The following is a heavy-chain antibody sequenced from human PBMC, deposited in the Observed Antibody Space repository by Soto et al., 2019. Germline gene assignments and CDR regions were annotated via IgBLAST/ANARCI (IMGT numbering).Heavy chain of an antibody. Sequence: SVKVSCKASGGTFDSYAISWVRQAPGQGLEWMGGVIPMFLKSNYAQKFQGRVTITADKSTNTVYMEMNSLKSEDTAVYYCVRGGGEMANPPPYLYWGQGTQVTVSS. J-gene: IGHJ4*02. CDR3: VRGGGEMANPPPYLY. CDR1: GGTFDSYA. CDR2: VIPMFLKS. V-gene: IGHV1-69*06. D-gene: IGHD3-16*01.